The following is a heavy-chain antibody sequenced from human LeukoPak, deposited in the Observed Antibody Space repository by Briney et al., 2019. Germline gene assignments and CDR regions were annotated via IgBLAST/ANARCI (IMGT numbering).Heavy chain of an antibody. CDR2: IIPIFGTA. CDR3: ASSYYYGSGRVGYMDV. J-gene: IGHJ6*03. Sequence: AASVRVSCKASGYTFTGYYLHWVRQAPGQGLEWMGGIIPIFGTANYAQKFQGRVTITTNESTSTAYMELSSLRSEDTAVYYCASSYYYGSGRVGYMDVWGKGTTVTVSS. D-gene: IGHD3-10*01. CDR1: GYTFTGYY. V-gene: IGHV1-69*05.